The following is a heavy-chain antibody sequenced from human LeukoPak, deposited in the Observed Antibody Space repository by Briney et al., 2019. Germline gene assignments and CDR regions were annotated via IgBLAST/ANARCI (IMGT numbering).Heavy chain of an antibody. CDR2: INHSGST. CDR1: GGSFSGYY. D-gene: IGHD6-13*01. Sequence: SETLSLTCAVYGGSFSGYYWSWIRQPPGKGLEWIGEINHSGSTNYNPSLKRRVTISVDTSKNQFSLKLSSVTAADTAVYYCAKIAAAPPRTWGQGTLVTVSS. J-gene: IGHJ5*02. CDR3: AKIAAAPPRT. V-gene: IGHV4-34*01.